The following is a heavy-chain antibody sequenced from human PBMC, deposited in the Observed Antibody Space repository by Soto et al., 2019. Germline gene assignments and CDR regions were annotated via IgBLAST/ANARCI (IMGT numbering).Heavy chain of an antibody. Sequence: SETLSLTCAVYGGSFSGYYWSWIRQPPGKGLEWIGEINHSGSTNYNPSLKSRVTISVDTSKNQFSLKLSSVTTADTAVYYCARGGNRQPSYSSGWYFYDYWGQGTLVTVSS. CDR1: GGSFSGYY. CDR3: ARGGNRQPSYSSGWYFYDY. V-gene: IGHV4-34*01. CDR2: INHSGST. D-gene: IGHD6-19*01. J-gene: IGHJ4*02.